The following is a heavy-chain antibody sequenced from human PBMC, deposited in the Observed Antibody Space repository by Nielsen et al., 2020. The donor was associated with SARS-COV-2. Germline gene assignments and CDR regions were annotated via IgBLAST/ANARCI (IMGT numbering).Heavy chain of an antibody. D-gene: IGHD1-26*01. J-gene: IGHJ3*02. V-gene: IGHV4-34*01. Sequence: SETLSLTCAVYGGSFSGYYWSWIRQPPGKGLEWIGEINHSGSTNYNPSLKSRVTISVDTSKNQFSLKLSSVTAADTAVYYCARKTSGSHLSHAFDIWGQGTMVTVSS. CDR3: ARKTSGSHLSHAFDI. CDR1: GGSFSGYY. CDR2: INHSGST.